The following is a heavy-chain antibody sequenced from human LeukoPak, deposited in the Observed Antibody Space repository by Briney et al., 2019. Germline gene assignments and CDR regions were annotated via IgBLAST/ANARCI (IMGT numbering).Heavy chain of an antibody. Sequence: PGRSLRPSCAPPGFTSRTYARNWVRQAPDKGLEWVAVISYDGSRKYYADSVKGRFTISMDNSKNTLHLSMNPVSAEATTVYYCSRTGDTERFDYWGQGTLVTVSS. D-gene: IGHD5-18*01. CDR1: GFTSRTYA. CDR3: SRTGDTERFDY. J-gene: IGHJ4*02. CDR2: ISYDGSRK. V-gene: IGHV3-30*03.